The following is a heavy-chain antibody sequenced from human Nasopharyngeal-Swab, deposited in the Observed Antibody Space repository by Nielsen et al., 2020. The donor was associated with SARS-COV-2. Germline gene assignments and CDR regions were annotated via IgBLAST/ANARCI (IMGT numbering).Heavy chain of an antibody. D-gene: IGHD3-10*01. Sequence: GESLKISCAASGFTFSSYWMHWVRQAPGKGLVWVSRINSDGSSTSYADSVKGRFTISRDNAKNTLYLQMNSLRAEDTAVYYCAREDWDADYYGSGSFDYWGQGTLVTVSS. CDR3: AREDWDADYYGSGSFDY. J-gene: IGHJ4*02. CDR2: INSDGSST. V-gene: IGHV3-74*01. CDR1: GFTFSSYW.